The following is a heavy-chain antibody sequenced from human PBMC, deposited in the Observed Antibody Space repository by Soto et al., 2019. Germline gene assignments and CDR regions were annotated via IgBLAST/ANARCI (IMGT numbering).Heavy chain of an antibody. CDR2: IYYSGST. Sequence: SETLSLTCTVSGGSISSGGYYWSWIRQHLGKGLEWIGYIYYSGSTYYNPSLKSRVTISVDTSKNQFSLKLSSVTAADTAVYYCARARLQSIAARYYFDYWGQGTLVTVSS. CDR3: ARARLQSIAARYYFDY. D-gene: IGHD6-6*01. V-gene: IGHV4-31*03. CDR1: GGSISSGGYY. J-gene: IGHJ4*02.